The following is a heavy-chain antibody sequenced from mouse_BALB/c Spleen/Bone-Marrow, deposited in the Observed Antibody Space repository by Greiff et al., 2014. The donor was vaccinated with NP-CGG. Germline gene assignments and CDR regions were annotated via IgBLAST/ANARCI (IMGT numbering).Heavy chain of an antibody. CDR1: GYSITSGYY. J-gene: IGHJ4*01. CDR3: ARGNGYAMDY. CDR2: INYDGSN. V-gene: IGHV3-6*02. Sequence: EVQLVESGPGLVKPSQSLSLTCSVTGYSITSGYYWNWIRQFPGTKLEWMGYINYDGSNNYNPSLKNRISITRDTSKNQFFLKLNSVTTEDTATYYCARGNGYAMDYWGQGTSVTVSS.